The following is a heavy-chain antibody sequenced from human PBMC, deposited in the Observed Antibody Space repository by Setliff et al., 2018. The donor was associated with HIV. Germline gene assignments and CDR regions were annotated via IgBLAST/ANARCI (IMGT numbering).Heavy chain of an antibody. CDR1: GGSISSNDYY. CDR2: IYYSGST. Sequence: PSETLSLTCTVSGGSISSNDYYWGWIRQPPGKGLEWIGSIYYSGSTYYNPSLKSRVTISVDTSKNQFSLKLSSVTAADTAVYYCNIYYYYYMDVWGKGTTVTVSS. CDR3: NIYYYYYMDV. J-gene: IGHJ6*03. V-gene: IGHV4-39*07.